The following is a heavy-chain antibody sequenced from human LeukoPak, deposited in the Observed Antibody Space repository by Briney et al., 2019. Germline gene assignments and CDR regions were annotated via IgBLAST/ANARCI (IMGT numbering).Heavy chain of an antibody. CDR2: INPSGGST. V-gene: IGHV1-46*01. Sequence: GASVKVSCKASGYTFTSYSMHWVRQAPGQGLEWMGIINPSGGSTSYAQKFQGRVTMTRDTSTSTVYMELSGLRSEDTAVYYCARAIVVVNPWFDPWGQGTLVTVSS. CDR3: ARAIVVVNPWFDP. D-gene: IGHD3-22*01. CDR1: GYTFTSYS. J-gene: IGHJ5*02.